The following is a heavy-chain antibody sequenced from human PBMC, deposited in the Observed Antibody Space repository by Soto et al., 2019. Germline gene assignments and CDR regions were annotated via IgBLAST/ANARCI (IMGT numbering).Heavy chain of an antibody. CDR3: TRRYNWNDYYLDP. CDR2: SYYSGTS. Sequence: SETLSLTCTVSGGSMRVHRYYWTWIRQTPGKGLEWVGSSYYSGTSYFNPALKGRVTISVDTSTNQFSLRLTSVTAADTAVYYCTRRYNWNDYYLDPWGQGTLVTVSS. J-gene: IGHJ5*02. D-gene: IGHD1-20*01. V-gene: IGHV4-39*01. CDR1: GGSMRVHRYY.